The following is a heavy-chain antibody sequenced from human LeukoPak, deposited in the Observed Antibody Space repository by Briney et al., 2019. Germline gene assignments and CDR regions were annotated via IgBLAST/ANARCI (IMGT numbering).Heavy chain of an antibody. J-gene: IGHJ4*02. D-gene: IGHD3-22*01. Sequence: GGSPRLSCVASGFTFSSYWMRWVRQAPGKGLEWVANIKEDGSEKYYVASVKGRFTISRDNAKKSVYLQMNSLRVEDTAVYYCARERYYSESSCYCVFWGQGTQVIVSS. CDR3: ARERYYSESSCYCVF. V-gene: IGHV3-7*04. CDR2: IKEDGSEK. CDR1: GFTFSSYW.